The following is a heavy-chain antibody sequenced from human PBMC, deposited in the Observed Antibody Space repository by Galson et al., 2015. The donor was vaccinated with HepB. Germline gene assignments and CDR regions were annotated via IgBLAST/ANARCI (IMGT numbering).Heavy chain of an antibody. CDR2: IKQDGSEK. D-gene: IGHD5-12*01. V-gene: IGHV3-7*01. Sequence: SLRLSCAAPGFTFSSYGMHWVRQAPGKGLEWVANIKQDGSEKRYVDSVKGRFTISRDNSKNTLYLQMNSLRAGDTAVYYCARDEWSGYDLSYYGMDVWGQGTTVTVSS. CDR1: GFTFSSYG. J-gene: IGHJ6*02. CDR3: ARDEWSGYDLSYYGMDV.